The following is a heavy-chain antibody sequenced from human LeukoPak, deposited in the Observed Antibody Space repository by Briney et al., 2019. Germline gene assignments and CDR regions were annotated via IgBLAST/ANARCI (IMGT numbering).Heavy chain of an antibody. V-gene: IGHV3-30*03. Sequence: QPGGSLRLSCEASGFTFSSYAMYWVRQAPGKGLEWVATISYDGSNTYYADSVKGRFTISRDISKNTLYLQMNSLRAEDTAVYYCARDHRSDFWSGYYTPLGYYYYMDVWGKGTTVTVSS. CDR1: GFTFSSYA. D-gene: IGHD3-3*01. CDR3: ARDHRSDFWSGYYTPLGYYYYMDV. J-gene: IGHJ6*03. CDR2: ISYDGSNT.